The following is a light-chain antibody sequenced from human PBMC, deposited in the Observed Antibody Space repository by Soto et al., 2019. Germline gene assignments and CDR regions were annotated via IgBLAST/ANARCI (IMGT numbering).Light chain of an antibody. CDR3: QSYDTSLTVV. Sequence: QSVLTQPPSVSGAPGQRVAISCTGTRSNIGGGYDVHWYQQLPGTAPKLLIYGNTNRPSGVPDRFSGSKSHTSASLAITGLQTEDEADYYCQSYDTSLTVVFGGGTKLTVL. CDR1: RSNIGGGYD. V-gene: IGLV1-40*01. CDR2: GNT. J-gene: IGLJ3*02.